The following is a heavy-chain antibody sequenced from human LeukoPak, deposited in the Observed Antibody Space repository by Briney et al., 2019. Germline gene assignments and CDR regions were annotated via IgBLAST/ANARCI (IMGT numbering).Heavy chain of an antibody. Sequence: GRSLRLSCAASGFTFDDYAMHWVRQAPGKGLEWVSGISWNSGSIGYADSVKGRFTISRDNAKNSLYLQMNSLRAEDTALYYCAKDISIGSSWDESWFDPWGQGTLVTVSS. D-gene: IGHD6-13*01. V-gene: IGHV3-9*01. CDR2: ISWNSGSI. CDR3: AKDISIGSSWDESWFDP. CDR1: GFTFDDYA. J-gene: IGHJ5*02.